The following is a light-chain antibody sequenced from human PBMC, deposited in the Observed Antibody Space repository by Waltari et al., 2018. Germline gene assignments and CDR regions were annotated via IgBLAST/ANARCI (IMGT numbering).Light chain of an antibody. Sequence: DVQLTQSPSSLSASVGDRVTITCRASQGIINDLGWFQQKPGKAPRRLISFASTLDSRVSSRFSGSGFGTEFTLTISSLQPEDFATYYCLQHNKYPYTFGQGTQLEIK. CDR3: LQHNKYPYT. CDR2: FAS. J-gene: IGKJ2*01. V-gene: IGKV1-17*01. CDR1: QGIIND.